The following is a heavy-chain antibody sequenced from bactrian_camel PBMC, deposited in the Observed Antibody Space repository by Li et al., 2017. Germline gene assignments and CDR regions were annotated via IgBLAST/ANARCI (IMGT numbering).Heavy chain of an antibody. Sequence: HVQLVESGGGLVQPGGSLRLSCAASGFTFRNYWMYWVRQAPGKGPEWVSVIDSGRGSTFDGLSVKGRFTTSRDNAKNQVYLQLNSLKIEDTAVYYCATSVATMDDTWGQGTQVTVS. V-gene: IGHV3S1*01. CDR1: GFTFRNYW. CDR3: ATSVATMDDT. CDR2: IDSGRGST. J-gene: IGHJ6*01.